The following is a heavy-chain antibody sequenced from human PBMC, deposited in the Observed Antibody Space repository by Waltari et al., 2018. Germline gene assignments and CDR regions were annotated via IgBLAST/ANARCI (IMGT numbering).Heavy chain of an antibody. CDR3: ATATSYYVLDY. V-gene: IGHV4-59*01. J-gene: IGHJ4*02. CDR2: IYYSGTT. D-gene: IGHD1-26*01. Sequence: QVQLQQSGPGLVKPSETLSLTCTVSGGSISRYYWSWIRQPPGKGLEWIGYIYYSGTTNDNPTLKSRVTISMDTSKNQFSLTLRSVTAADTAVYYCATATSYYVLDYWGQGTLVTVSS. CDR1: GGSISRYY.